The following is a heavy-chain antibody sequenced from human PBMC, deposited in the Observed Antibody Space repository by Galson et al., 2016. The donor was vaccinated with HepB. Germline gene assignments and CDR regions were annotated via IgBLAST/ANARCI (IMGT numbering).Heavy chain of an antibody. V-gene: IGHV3-7*01. Sequence: SLRLSCAASGFTFSAYWLPWVRQAPGKGLEWVATTDHDGSAKYYVDSAKGRFIISRDNPRTSLSLQMNSLRVDDTSTYYCMSGYTSGIWGPGTMVVVSS. J-gene: IGHJ3*02. D-gene: IGHD5-18*01. CDR2: TDHDGSAK. CDR3: MSGYTSGI. CDR1: GFTFSAYW.